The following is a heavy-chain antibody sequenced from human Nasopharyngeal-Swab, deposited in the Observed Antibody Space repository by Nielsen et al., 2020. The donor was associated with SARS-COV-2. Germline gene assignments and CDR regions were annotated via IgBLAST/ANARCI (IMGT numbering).Heavy chain of an antibody. CDR3: AKALTPYVWGSYRYMDY. Sequence: VRQAPGKGLEWVSAISASGGSTYYADSVKGRFTISRDYSKTTLYLQMNSLRAEDTAVYYCAKALTPYVWGSYRYMDYWGQGTPVTVFS. CDR2: ISASGGST. V-gene: IGHV3-23*01. J-gene: IGHJ4*02. D-gene: IGHD3-16*02.